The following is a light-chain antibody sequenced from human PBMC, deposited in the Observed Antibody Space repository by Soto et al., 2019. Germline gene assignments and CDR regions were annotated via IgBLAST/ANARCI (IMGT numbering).Light chain of an antibody. CDR3: QQRSDWPST. Sequence: EIVLTQSPATLSLSPGERATLSCRASQSVSSYLAWYQLKPGQAPMLLIYDASNRATGIPARFSGSGSGTDFTLTISSLEPDDFAVYYCQQRSDWPSTFGGGTKVQIK. J-gene: IGKJ4*01. CDR1: QSVSSY. V-gene: IGKV3-11*01. CDR2: DAS.